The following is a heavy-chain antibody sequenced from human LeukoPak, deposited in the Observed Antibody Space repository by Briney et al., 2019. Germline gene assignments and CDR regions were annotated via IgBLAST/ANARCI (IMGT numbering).Heavy chain of an antibody. Sequence: GSSVKVSCKASGGTFSSYAISWVRQAPGQGLEWKGRIIPIFGTANYAQKFQGRVTITTDESTSTAYMELSSLRSEDTAVYYCARDGPAYDSSGYYDYWGQGTLVTVSS. CDR1: GGTFSSYA. J-gene: IGHJ4*02. CDR2: IIPIFGTA. CDR3: ARDGPAYDSSGYYDY. D-gene: IGHD3-22*01. V-gene: IGHV1-69*05.